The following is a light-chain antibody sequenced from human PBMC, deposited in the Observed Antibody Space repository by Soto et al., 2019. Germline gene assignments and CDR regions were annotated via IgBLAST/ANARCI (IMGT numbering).Light chain of an antibody. CDR1: QSVGSH. CDR3: QQYNNWPQT. J-gene: IGKJ1*01. V-gene: IGKV3-11*01. Sequence: EIVLTQSPATLSLSPGERVALSCRASQSVGSHLAWYQQKPGQAPRLLIYDASSRATGIPARFSGSGSGTDFTLTISSLQSEDFAVYYCQQYNNWPQTFGQGTKVEIK. CDR2: DAS.